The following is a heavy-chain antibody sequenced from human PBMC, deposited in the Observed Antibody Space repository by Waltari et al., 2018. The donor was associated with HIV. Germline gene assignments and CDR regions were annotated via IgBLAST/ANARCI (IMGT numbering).Heavy chain of an antibody. Sequence: QVQLVQSGAEVKKPGASVKISCKTSGYSFTDNYIHWLRQAPGQGPQWMGWINPNSGGSNYAQKFQGSVTLTRDTSTSTVYMDLRSLIIDDTAVYYCARVPQRRLGDLSTYYFDYWGQGTQVIVSS. J-gene: IGHJ4*02. D-gene: IGHD3-16*02. V-gene: IGHV1-2*02. CDR3: ARVPQRRLGDLSTYYFDY. CDR2: INPNSGGS. CDR1: GYSFTDNY.